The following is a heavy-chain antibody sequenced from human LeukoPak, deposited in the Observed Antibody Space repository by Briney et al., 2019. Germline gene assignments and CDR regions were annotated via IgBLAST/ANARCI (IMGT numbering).Heavy chain of an antibody. CDR2: IWFDGSNK. D-gene: IGHD3-22*01. Sequence: PGGSLRLSCAASGFSLTSYAMHWVRQAPGEGLEWVAVIWFDGSNKNYADSVKGRFTISRDNSKNTLYLQMNSLRVEDTAVYFCARDHYDSSGKYVGGYWGQGTLATVSS. V-gene: IGHV3-33*01. CDR3: ARDHYDSSGKYVGGY. CDR1: GFSLTSYA. J-gene: IGHJ4*02.